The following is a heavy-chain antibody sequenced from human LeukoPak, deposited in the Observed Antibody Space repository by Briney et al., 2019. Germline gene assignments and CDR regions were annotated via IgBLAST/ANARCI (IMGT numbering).Heavy chain of an antibody. CDR2: FDPEDGET. V-gene: IGHV1-24*01. D-gene: IGHD3-16*02. CDR3: ATDIRNYDYVWGSYRHSLEY. J-gene: IGHJ4*02. CDR1: GYTLTELS. Sequence: EASVKVSCKVSGYTLTELSMHWVRQAPGKGLEWMGGFDPEDGETIYAQKFQGRVTMTEDTSTDTAYMELSSLRSEDTAVYYCATDIRNYDYVWGSYRHSLEYWGQGTLVTVSS.